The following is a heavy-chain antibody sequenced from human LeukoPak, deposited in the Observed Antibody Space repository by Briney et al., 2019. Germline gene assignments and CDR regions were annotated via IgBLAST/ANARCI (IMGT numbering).Heavy chain of an antibody. CDR3: ARDYGSGPFDY. J-gene: IGHJ4*02. CDR1: GFTFSSYW. D-gene: IGHD3-10*01. Sequence: GGSPRLSCAASGFTFSSYWMSWVRQAPGKGLEWVANIKQDGSEKYYVDSVKGRFTISRDNAKNSLYLQMNSLRAEDTAVYYCARDYGSGPFDYWGQGTLVTVSS. V-gene: IGHV3-7*03. CDR2: IKQDGSEK.